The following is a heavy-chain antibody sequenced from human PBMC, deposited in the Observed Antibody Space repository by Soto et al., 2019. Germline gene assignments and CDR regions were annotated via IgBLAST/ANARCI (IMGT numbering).Heavy chain of an antibody. J-gene: IGHJ6*01. CDR2: INPSGGST. Sequence: AASVKVACKASGYTFTSYYMHWVRQAPGQGLEWMGIINPSGGSTSYAQKFQGRVTMTRDTSTSTVYMELSSLRSEDTAVYYCERDLVVATVRPGMDVSGEGTTVTVSS. D-gene: IGHD5-12*01. V-gene: IGHV1-46*01. CDR3: ERDLVVATVRPGMDV. CDR1: GYTFTSYY.